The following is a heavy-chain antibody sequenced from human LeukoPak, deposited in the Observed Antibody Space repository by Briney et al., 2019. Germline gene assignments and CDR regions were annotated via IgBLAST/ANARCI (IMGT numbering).Heavy chain of an antibody. CDR3: ARHGPESSSYDY. J-gene: IGHJ4*02. Sequence: SETLSLTYTVSGGSISSSSYYWGWIRQPPGKGLEWIGSIYYSGSTYYNPSLKSRVTISVDTSKNQFSLKLSSVTAADTAVYYCARHGPESSSYDYWGQGTLVTVSS. CDR1: GGSISSSSYY. D-gene: IGHD6-6*01. CDR2: IYYSGST. V-gene: IGHV4-39*01.